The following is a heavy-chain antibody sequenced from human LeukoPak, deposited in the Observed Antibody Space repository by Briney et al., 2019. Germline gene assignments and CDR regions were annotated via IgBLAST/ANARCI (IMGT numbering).Heavy chain of an antibody. CDR3: ARDGRIAVAGFYYYYGMDV. D-gene: IGHD6-19*01. Sequence: SETLSLTCTVSGGSISTYYWSWIRQPPGKGLEWIGYIYYGGSTNYNPSLKSRVTISVDTSKNQFTLKLSSVTAADTAMYYCARDGRIAVAGFYYYYGMDVWGQGTTVTVSS. J-gene: IGHJ6*02. V-gene: IGHV4-59*01. CDR1: GGSISTYY. CDR2: IYYGGST.